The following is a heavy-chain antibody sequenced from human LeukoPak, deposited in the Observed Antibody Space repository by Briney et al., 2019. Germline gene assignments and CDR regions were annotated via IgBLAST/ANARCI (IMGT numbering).Heavy chain of an antibody. CDR1: GVTFSDYY. J-gene: IGHJ4*02. D-gene: IGHD6-13*01. V-gene: IGHV3-11*04. Sequence: GGSLRLSCAASGVTFSDYYMSWIRQAPGKGLEWVSYISTSGHIIYYADSVKGRLTISRDNAKNSLYLQMNSLRAEDTAVYYCAKGAPNSIAAAGTGYFDYWGQGTLVTVSS. CDR3: AKGAPNSIAAAGTGYFDY. CDR2: ISTSGHII.